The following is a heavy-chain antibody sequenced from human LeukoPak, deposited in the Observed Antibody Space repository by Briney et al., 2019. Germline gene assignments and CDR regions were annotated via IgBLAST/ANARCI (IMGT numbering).Heavy chain of an antibody. D-gene: IGHD6-19*01. J-gene: IGHJ4*02. CDR1: GGTFSSYA. CDR3: ARGPRNSSGWYMVY. V-gene: IGHV1-3*01. CDR2: INAGNGNT. Sequence: GASVKVSCKASGGTFSSYAISWVRQAPGQRLEWMGWINAGNGNTKYSQKFQGRVTITRDTSASSAYMELSSLRSEDTAVYYCARGPRNSSGWYMVYWGQGTLVTVSS.